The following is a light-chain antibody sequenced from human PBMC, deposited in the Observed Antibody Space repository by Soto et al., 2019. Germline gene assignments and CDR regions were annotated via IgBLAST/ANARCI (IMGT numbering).Light chain of an antibody. V-gene: IGLV2-14*01. CDR3: GSYTSSVYV. Sequence: QSALTQPASVSGSPGQSITISCTGTSSDVGSYSYVSWYQQRPGKAPKLMIYEVTNRPSGVSDRFSGSKSGNTASLTISGLQYEDEADYYCGSYTSSVYVFGTGTKVTVL. CDR1: SSDVGSYSY. CDR2: EVT. J-gene: IGLJ1*01.